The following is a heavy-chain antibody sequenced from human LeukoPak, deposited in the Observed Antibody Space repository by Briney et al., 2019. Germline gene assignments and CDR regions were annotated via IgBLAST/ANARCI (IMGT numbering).Heavy chain of an antibody. CDR1: GYTFTGYY. V-gene: IGHV1-2*06. D-gene: IGHD4-23*01. CDR3: ARASDYGGREINWFDP. CDR2: INPNSGGT. J-gene: IGHJ5*02. Sequence: ASVKVSCKASGYTFTGYYIHWVRQAPRQGLEWMGRINPNSGGTNYAQKFQGRVTMTRDTSISTAYMELSRLRSDDTAVYYCARASDYGGREINWFDPWGQGTLVTVSS.